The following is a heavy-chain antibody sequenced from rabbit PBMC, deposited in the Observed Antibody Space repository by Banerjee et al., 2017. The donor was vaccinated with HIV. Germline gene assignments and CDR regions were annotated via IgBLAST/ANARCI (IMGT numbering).Heavy chain of an antibody. CDR2: IYAGSSGST. D-gene: IGHD1-1*01. J-gene: IGHJ4*01. Sequence: EESGGGLVQPEGSLTLTCTASGFSFSSSYWICWVRQAPGKGLEWIACIYAGSSGSTYYASWAKGRFTISKTSSTTVTLQMTSLTAADTATYFCARAPYPASSGYNFYFNLWGQGTLVTVS. V-gene: IGHV1S45*01. CDR3: ARAPYPASSGYNFYFNL. CDR1: GFSFSSSYW.